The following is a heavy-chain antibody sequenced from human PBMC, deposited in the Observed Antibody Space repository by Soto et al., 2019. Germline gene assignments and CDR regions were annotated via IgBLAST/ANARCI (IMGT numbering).Heavy chain of an antibody. CDR3: AKESWITMIVSDNHFDY. Sequence: GGSLRLSCAASGLTFSSYAMSWVRQAPGKGLEWVSAISGSGGSTYYADSVKGRFTISRDNSKNTLYMQMNSLRAEDTAVYYCAKESWITMIVSDNHFDYWGQGTLVTVSS. V-gene: IGHV3-23*01. CDR1: GLTFSSYA. J-gene: IGHJ4*02. D-gene: IGHD3-22*01. CDR2: ISGSGGST.